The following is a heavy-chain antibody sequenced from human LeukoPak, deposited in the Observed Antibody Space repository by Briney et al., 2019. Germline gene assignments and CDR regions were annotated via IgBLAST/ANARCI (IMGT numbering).Heavy chain of an antibody. CDR2: ISYDGSNK. V-gene: IGHV3-30*03. D-gene: IGHD3-22*01. Sequence: PGGSLRLSCAASGFTFSSYGMHWVRQAPGKGLEWVAVISYDGSNKYYADSVKGRFTIPRDNSKNTLYLQMNSLRAEDTAVYYCARDRYYDSSIRGGDYWGQGTLVTVSS. J-gene: IGHJ4*02. CDR1: GFTFSSYG. CDR3: ARDRYYDSSIRGGDY.